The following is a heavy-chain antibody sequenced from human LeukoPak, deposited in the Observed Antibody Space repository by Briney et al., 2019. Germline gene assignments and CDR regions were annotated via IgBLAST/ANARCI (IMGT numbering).Heavy chain of an antibody. CDR2: IWYDESNE. D-gene: IGHD3-22*01. J-gene: IGHJ4*02. Sequence: GGSLRLSCAASGFTFSSYWTSWVRQAPGKGLEWVAVIWYDESNEYYADSVKGRFTISRDNSKNTLYLQMNSLRAEDTAVYYCAKGGKYYYASSGYHFDYWGQGTLVTVSS. CDR3: AKGGKYYYASSGYHFDY. V-gene: IGHV3-33*06. CDR1: GFTFSSYW.